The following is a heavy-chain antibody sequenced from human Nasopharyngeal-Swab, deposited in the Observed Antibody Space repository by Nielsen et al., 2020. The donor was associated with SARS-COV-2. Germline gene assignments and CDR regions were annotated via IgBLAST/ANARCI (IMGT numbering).Heavy chain of an antibody. CDR3: ARLRWELLPDAFDI. CDR2: IYSGGST. Sequence: GESLKISCAASGFTVSSNYMSWVRQAPGKGLEWVSVIYSGGSTYYADSVKGRFTISRDNSKNTLYLQMNSLGAEDTAVYYCARLRWELLPDAFDIWGQGTMVTVSS. J-gene: IGHJ3*02. CDR1: GFTVSSNY. V-gene: IGHV3-66*01. D-gene: IGHD1-26*01.